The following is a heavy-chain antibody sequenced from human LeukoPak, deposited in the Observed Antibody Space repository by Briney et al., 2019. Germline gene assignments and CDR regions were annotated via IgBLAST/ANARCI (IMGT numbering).Heavy chain of an antibody. Sequence: GASVKVSCKASGYTFTSYGLSWVRQAPGQGLEWMGWISTYIGNTNYAQKFQGRVTMTTDTSTSTAYMELRSLRSNDTAVYYCARGRLQLPLMRIRGYNWFDPWGQGTLVTVSS. CDR3: ARGRLQLPLMRIRGYNWFDP. D-gene: IGHD1-26*01. CDR2: ISTYIGNT. CDR1: GYTFTSYG. V-gene: IGHV1-18*01. J-gene: IGHJ5*02.